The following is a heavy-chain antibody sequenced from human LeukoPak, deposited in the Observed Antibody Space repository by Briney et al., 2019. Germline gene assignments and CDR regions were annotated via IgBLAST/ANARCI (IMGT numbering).Heavy chain of an antibody. Sequence: ASVKVSCKASGYTFTSYYMHWVRQAPGQGLEWMGIINPSGGSTSYAQKFQGRVTMTTDTSTSTAYMELRSLRSDDTAVYYCARTRDDILTGYCFDYWGQGTLVTVSS. V-gene: IGHV1-46*01. D-gene: IGHD3-9*01. CDR3: ARTRDDILTGYCFDY. J-gene: IGHJ4*02. CDR1: GYTFTSYY. CDR2: INPSGGST.